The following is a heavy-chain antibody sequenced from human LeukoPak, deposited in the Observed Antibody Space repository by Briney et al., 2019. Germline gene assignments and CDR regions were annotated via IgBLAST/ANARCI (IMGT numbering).Heavy chain of an antibody. V-gene: IGHV3-74*01. CDR2: INTDGTVT. CDR1: GFSFSKYW. Sequence: AGSLRLSCAASGFSFSKYWMLWVRQAPGKGLESVSRINTDGTVTIYADSVKGRFTVSRDNADNTMFLQMNSVRDEDTAVYYCATKQWLAPPPDSWGQGTPVTLSS. CDR3: ATKQWLAPPPDS. J-gene: IGHJ4*02. D-gene: IGHD6-19*01.